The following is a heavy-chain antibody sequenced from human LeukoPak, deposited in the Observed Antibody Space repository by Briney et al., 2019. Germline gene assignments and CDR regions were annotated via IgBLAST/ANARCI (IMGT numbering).Heavy chain of an antibody. CDR2: MYYRGST. J-gene: IGHJ4*02. V-gene: IGHV4-39*07. CDR3: ARGNWNDVVGYYFDY. CDR1: GGSISSSSHY. Sequence: SETLSLTCTVSGGSISSSSHYWGWLRQPPGKGLEWIGSMYYRGSTYHNPSLKSRVTISVDTSKNQFSLKLSSVTAADTAVYYCARGNWNDVVGYYFDYWGQGTLVTVSS. D-gene: IGHD1-1*01.